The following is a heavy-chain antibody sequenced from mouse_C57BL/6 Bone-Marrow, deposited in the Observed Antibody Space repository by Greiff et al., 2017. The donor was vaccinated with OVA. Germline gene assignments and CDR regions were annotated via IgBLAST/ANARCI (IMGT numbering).Heavy chain of an antibody. CDR2: IYPRSGNT. D-gene: IGHD1-1*01. Sequence: QVQLQQSGAELARPGASVKLSCKASGYTFTSYGISWVKQSTGQGLAWIGEIYPRSGNTYYTETFKGKATLTADTSSSTAYMQLRSLTAEDSAVYECARGDITTEVATRDYWGQGTTLTVSS. V-gene: IGHV1-81*01. J-gene: IGHJ2*01. CDR1: GYTFTSYG. CDR3: ARGDITTEVATRDY.